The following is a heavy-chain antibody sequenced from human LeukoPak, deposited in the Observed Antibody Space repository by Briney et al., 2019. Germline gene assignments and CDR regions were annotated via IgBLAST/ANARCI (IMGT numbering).Heavy chain of an antibody. CDR1: GFTFSSYA. Sequence: VGSPRLSCAASGFTFSSYAMSWVRQAPGKGLDWVSSIGGSGGSTYYADSVKGRFTISRDNSKNTLYLQMNSLRAEDPAVYYCAKVETAAAATLRGFDYWGQGTLVTVSS. CDR3: AKVETAAAATLRGFDY. J-gene: IGHJ4*02. V-gene: IGHV3-23*01. D-gene: IGHD6-13*01. CDR2: IGGSGGST.